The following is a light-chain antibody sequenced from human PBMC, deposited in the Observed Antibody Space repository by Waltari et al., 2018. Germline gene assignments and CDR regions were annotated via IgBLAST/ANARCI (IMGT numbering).Light chain of an antibody. CDR3: TSRDSSGYRHV. CDR2: GEN. Sequence: SSELTQDPAVSVALGQTVRITCQGDSLRKYYATWYQQKPGTAPVLVLFGENKRPSGIPDRFSGSSSGNTASLTITGAQAEDEADYHCTSRDSSGYRHVFGTGTKVTVL. CDR1: SLRKYY. V-gene: IGLV3-19*01. J-gene: IGLJ1*01.